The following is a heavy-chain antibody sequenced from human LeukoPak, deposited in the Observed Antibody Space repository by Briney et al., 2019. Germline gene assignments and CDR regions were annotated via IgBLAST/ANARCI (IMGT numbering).Heavy chain of an antibody. CDR3: ASVPRGPDIAAAGTPGSYYFDY. J-gene: IGHJ4*02. CDR1: GGSISSSNW. Sequence: SETLSLTCAVSGGSISSSNWRSGVRPPPGKGLEWTGVSNHSGSTNYNPSLKSRVTIAVDKSKNQFSLKLSSVTAADTAVYYCASVPRGPDIAAAGTPGSYYFDYWGQGTLVTVSS. CDR2: SNHSGST. V-gene: IGHV4-4*02. D-gene: IGHD6-13*01.